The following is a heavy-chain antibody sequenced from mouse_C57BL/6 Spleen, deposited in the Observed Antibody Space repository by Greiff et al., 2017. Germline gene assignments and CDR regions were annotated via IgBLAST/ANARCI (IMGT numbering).Heavy chain of an antibody. J-gene: IGHJ2*01. D-gene: IGHD2-3*01. CDR1: GYTFTNYW. Sequence: VQLQQSGAELVRPGTSVKMSCKASGYTFTNYWIGWAKQRPGHGLEWIGDIYPGGGYTNYNEKFKGKATLTADKSSSTAYMQFSSLTSEDSAIYYCARLDGPYFDYWGQGTTLTVSS. V-gene: IGHV1-63*01. CDR2: IYPGGGYT. CDR3: ARLDGPYFDY.